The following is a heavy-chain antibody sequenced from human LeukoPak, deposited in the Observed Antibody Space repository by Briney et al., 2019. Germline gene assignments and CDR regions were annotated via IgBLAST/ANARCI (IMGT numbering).Heavy chain of an antibody. J-gene: IGHJ4*02. CDR3: AKDISDNGDHYVHDY. V-gene: IGHV3-30*02. CDR1: GFTFSSYG. CDR2: IRYDGSNK. D-gene: IGHD4-17*01. Sequence: GGSLRLSCAASGFTFSSYGMHWVRQAPGKGLEWVAFIRYDGSNKYYADSVKGRFTISRDNSRNTLYLQMNSLRADDTAVYYCAKDISDNGDHYVHDYWGQGTLVIVSS.